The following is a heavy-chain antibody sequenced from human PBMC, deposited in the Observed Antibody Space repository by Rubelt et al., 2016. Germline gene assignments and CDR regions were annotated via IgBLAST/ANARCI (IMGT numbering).Heavy chain of an antibody. J-gene: IGHJ4*02. CDR2: IHPGDSAT. Sequence: VQLVQSGAEVKTPGESLKISCKGSGYRFTNYWIGWVRQMPGKGLEWMWIIHPGDSATRYSTSFQGQVTISVEKSINTAYLQWSSLKASDTAIYYCSRLMGYSTIDYWGQGTLVTVSS. D-gene: IGHD5-12*01. CDR1: GYRFTNYW. V-gene: IGHV5-51*01. CDR3: SRLMGYSTIDY.